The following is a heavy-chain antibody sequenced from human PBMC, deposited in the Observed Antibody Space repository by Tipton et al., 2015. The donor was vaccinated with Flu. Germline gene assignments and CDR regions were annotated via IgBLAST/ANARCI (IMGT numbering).Heavy chain of an antibody. V-gene: IGHV1-46*02. J-gene: IGHJ6*02. CDR2: INARGDDS. CDR3: ARDQNPLDV. Sequence: QLVQSGAEVKKPGASVKVSCKASGYTFNRYGISWVRQAPGQGLEWMGIINARGDDSGYAQRFQGRLTLTRDTSTSTVYMELSSLRSEDMAVYYCARDQNPLDVWGQGTTVTVS. CDR1: GYTFNRYG.